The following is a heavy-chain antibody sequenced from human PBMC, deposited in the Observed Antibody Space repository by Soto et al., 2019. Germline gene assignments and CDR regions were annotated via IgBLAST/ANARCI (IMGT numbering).Heavy chain of an antibody. CDR3: ARGWYYFDF. V-gene: IGHV4-38-2*01. CDR1: VEPMTGGYY. CDR2: IYYGGTT. Sequence: SETLSLTCDVSVEPMTGGYYWGWILQSPGKGLEWIGSIYYGGTTYYNPSLRSRLAISIDTSKNQFSLRLTSVTAADTALYFCARGWYYFDFWGRGTLVTVSS. D-gene: IGHD2-15*01. J-gene: IGHJ4*02.